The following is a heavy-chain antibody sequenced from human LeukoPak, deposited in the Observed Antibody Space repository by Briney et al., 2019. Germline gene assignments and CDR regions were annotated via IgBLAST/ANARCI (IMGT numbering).Heavy chain of an antibody. V-gene: IGHV3-30*03. CDR2: ISYDGGNK. D-gene: IGHD3-16*01. Sequence: GGSLRLSCAASGFTFSHYGLHWVRQAPGKGLEWVALISYDGGNKNYADSVRGRFTISRDNSKNTVYLEMSSLRAEDTAVYYCARDSWGWDCWGQGTLVIVSS. CDR3: ARDSWGWDC. CDR1: GFTFSHYG. J-gene: IGHJ4*02.